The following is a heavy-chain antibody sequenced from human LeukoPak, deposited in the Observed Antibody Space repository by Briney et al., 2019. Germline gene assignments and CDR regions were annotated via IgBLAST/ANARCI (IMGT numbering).Heavy chain of an antibody. J-gene: IGHJ3*02. CDR2: IYYSGST. CDR1: GGSISSGDYY. CDR3: ASGGFFWSGYPGAFDI. V-gene: IGHV4-30-4*08. Sequence: PSETLSLTCTVSGGSISSGDYYWNWIRQPPGKGLEWIGYIYYSGSTYYNPSLKSRVTISVDTSKNQFSLKLSSVTAADTAVYYCASGGFFWSGYPGAFDIWGQGTMVTVSS. D-gene: IGHD3-3*01.